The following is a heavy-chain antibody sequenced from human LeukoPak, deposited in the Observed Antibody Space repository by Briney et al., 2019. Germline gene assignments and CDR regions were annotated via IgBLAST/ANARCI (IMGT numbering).Heavy chain of an antibody. D-gene: IGHD3-22*01. J-gene: IGHJ5*02. CDR3: ASNYDSSRPLDP. V-gene: IGHV3-7*01. CDR2: IKQDGSEK. Sequence: GGSLRLSCAASGFTFSSYWMSWVRQAPGKGLEWVANIKQDGSEKYYVDSVKGRFTISRDYAKKSLYLQMNSLRAEDTAVYYCASNYDSSRPLDPWGQGTLVTVSS. CDR1: GFTFSSYW.